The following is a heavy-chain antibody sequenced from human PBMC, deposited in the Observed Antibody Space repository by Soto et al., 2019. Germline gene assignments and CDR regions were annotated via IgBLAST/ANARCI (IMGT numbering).Heavy chain of an antibody. D-gene: IGHD6-13*01. CDR1: GFTFGDYA. V-gene: IGHV3-49*03. J-gene: IGHJ4*02. Sequence: GGSLRLSCTASGFTFGDYAMSWFRQAPGKGLEWVGFIRSKAYGGTTEYAASVKGRFTISRDDSKSIAYLQMNSLKTEDTAVYYCTRDSGQQRLVDCFDYWGQGTLVTVSS. CDR3: TRDSGQQRLVDCFDY. CDR2: IRSKAYGGTT.